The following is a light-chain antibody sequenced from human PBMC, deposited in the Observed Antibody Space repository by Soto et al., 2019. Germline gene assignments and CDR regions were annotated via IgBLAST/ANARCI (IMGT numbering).Light chain of an antibody. J-gene: IGKJ1*01. CDR3: QQYKSYWT. CDR1: QSISSW. V-gene: IGKV1-5*01. Sequence: DIQMTQSPSTLSASVGDRVTITCRASQSISSWLAWYQQKPGKAPKLLIYDASSLESGVPSRFRGSGSGTEFTLTISSLQPDDFATYYCQQYKSYWTFGQGTKVEIK. CDR2: DAS.